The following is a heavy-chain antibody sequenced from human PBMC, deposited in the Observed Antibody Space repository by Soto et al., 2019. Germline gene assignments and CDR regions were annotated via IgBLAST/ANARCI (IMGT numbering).Heavy chain of an antibody. D-gene: IGHD4-17*01. CDR3: ARVRGLLRSHDAFDI. CDR2: ISSSSTYT. CDR1: GFTFSDYY. V-gene: IGHV3-11*06. Sequence: QVQLVESGGDLVKPGGSLRLSCAASGFTFSDYYINWIRQAPGKGLEWVSYISSSSTYTGYADSVKGRFTISRDNAKNSLFLQMNSLRAEDTAVYYCARVRGLLRSHDAFDIWGQGTMVTVSS. J-gene: IGHJ3*02.